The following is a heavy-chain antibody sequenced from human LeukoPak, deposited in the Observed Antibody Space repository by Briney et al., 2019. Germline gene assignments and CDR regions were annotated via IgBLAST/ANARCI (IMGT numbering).Heavy chain of an antibody. V-gene: IGHV4-59*01. CDR1: GGSISSYY. D-gene: IGHD5-18*01. CDR2: IYYTGAT. CDR3: ARAGYSYGTGYYFDY. J-gene: IGHJ4*02. Sequence: PSETLPLTCTVSGGSISSYYWSWIRLPPGKGLEWIGYIYYTGATYYNPSLKSRVTISLDTSKIQFSLKLSSVTAADAAVYYCARAGYSYGTGYYFDYWGQGALVTVSS.